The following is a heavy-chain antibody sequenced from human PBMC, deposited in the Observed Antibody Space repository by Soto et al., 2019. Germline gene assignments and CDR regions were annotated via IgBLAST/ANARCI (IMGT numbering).Heavy chain of an antibody. J-gene: IGHJ4*02. CDR2: IIPRFGTT. D-gene: IGHD1-1*01. V-gene: IGHV1-69*13. Sequence: ASVKVSCKASGYSFSKYTFNWVRQAPRQGLEWMGGIIPRFGTTNYSPTLQDRVTITADGSMNTVYMEVSSLRSEDKDLYYCGRGRGWYNSGRYQLDSWGQGTMVTVSS. CDR3: GRGRGWYNSGRYQLDS. CDR1: GYSFSKYT.